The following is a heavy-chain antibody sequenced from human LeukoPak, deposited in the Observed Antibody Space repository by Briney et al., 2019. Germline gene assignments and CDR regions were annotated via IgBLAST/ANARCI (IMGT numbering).Heavy chain of an antibody. CDR1: GGSISSYY. J-gene: IGHJ6*02. V-gene: IGHV4-59*08. CDR3: ARHFITGPPTHLYYYYGMDV. Sequence: SETLSLTCTVSGGSISSYYWSWIRQPPGKGLEWIVYIYYCGSTNYSPSLKSRVTKSVDTSKNQFSLKLSSVTAADTAVYYCARHFITGPPTHLYYYYGMDVWGQGTTVTVSS. CDR2: IYYCGST. D-gene: IGHD3-22*01.